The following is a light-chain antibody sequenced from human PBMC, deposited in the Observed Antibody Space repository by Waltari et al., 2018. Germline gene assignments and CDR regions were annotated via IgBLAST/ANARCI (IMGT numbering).Light chain of an antibody. CDR1: QTISANY. V-gene: IGKV3-20*01. Sequence: EIVLTQSPGLLSLSPGESAPLTCRASQTISANYLACYQQKPGQPPRLLFYGASNRATAIPDRFSGSGSGTDFTLTISRLEPEDYAVYHCQQYGTSSALTFGGGTKVEIK. J-gene: IGKJ4*01. CDR2: GAS. CDR3: QQYGTSSALT.